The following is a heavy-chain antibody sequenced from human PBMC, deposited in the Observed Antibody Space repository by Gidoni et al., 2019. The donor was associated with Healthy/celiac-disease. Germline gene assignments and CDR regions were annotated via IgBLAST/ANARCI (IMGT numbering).Heavy chain of an antibody. Sequence: EVQLVESGGGLVQPGRSLRLSCTASGFTFGDYAMSWFRQAPGKGLVWVGFIRSKAYGGTTEYAASVKGRFTISRDDSKSIAYLQMNSLKTEDTAVYYCTRESYDFWSGYTLDYWGQGTLVTVSS. D-gene: IGHD3-3*01. CDR1: GFTFGDYA. J-gene: IGHJ4*02. CDR2: IRSKAYGGTT. V-gene: IGHV3-49*03. CDR3: TRESYDFWSGYTLDY.